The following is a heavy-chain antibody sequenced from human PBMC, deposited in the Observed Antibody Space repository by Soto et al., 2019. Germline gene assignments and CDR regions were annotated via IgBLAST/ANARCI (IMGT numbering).Heavy chain of an antibody. CDR1: GGSIGTFY. CDR2: IYYSGST. V-gene: IGHV4-59*12. D-gene: IGHD3-10*01. Sequence: NPSETLSLTCTVSGGSIGTFYWSWLRQPPGKGLEWIGNIYYSGSTNYNPSLKSRVTISVDTSKNQFSLKLSSVTAADTAVYYCAREGGGVSPRTAHFDYWGQGTLVTVSS. CDR3: AREGGGVSPRTAHFDY. J-gene: IGHJ4*02.